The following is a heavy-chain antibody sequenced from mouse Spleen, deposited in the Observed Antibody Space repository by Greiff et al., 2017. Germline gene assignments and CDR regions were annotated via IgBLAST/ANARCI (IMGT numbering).Heavy chain of an antibody. V-gene: IGHV1-85*01. CDR3: ARSELNHWFAY. CDR2: IYPRDGST. D-gene: IGHD4-1*01. CDR1: GYTFTSYD. J-gene: IGHJ3*01. Sequence: VMLVESGPELVKPGASVKLSCKASGYTFTSYDINWVKQRPGQGLEWIGWIYPRDGSTKYNEKFKGKATLTVDTSSSTAYMELHSLTSEDSAVYFCARSELNHWFAYWGQGTLVTVSA.